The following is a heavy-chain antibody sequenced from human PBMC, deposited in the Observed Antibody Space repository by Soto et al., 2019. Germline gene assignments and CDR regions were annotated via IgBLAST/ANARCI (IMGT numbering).Heavy chain of an antibody. CDR2: IVVGRGNT. Sequence: SVKVSCKASGCTFTSSAVQWVRQARGQRLEWIGWIVVGRGNTNYAQKFQERVTITRDMSTSTAYMELSSLRSEDTAVYYCAATYDFSGGPDAFDIWGQGTMVTVSS. J-gene: IGHJ3*02. CDR1: GCTFTSSA. CDR3: AATYDFSGGPDAFDI. D-gene: IGHD3-3*01. V-gene: IGHV1-58*01.